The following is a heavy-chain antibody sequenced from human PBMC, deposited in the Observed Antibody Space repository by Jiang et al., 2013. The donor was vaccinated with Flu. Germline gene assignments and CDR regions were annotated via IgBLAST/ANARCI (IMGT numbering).Heavy chain of an antibody. CDR2: ISSSSSYT. CDR3: ARAATGGGAFDI. J-gene: IGHJ3*02. D-gene: IGHD7-27*01. V-gene: IGHV3-11*06. CDR1: GFTFSDYY. Sequence: QLLESGGGLVKPGGSLRLSCAASGFTFSDYYMSWIRQAPGKGLEWVSYISSSSSYTNYADSVKGRFTISRDNAKNSLYLQMNSLRAEDTAVYYCARAATGGGAFDIWGQGTMVTVSS.